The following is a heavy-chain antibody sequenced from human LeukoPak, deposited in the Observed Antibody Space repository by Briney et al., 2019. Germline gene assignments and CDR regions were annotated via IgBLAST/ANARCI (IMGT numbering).Heavy chain of an antibody. D-gene: IGHD3-16*01. CDR2: INPNSGGT. V-gene: IGHV1-2*04. J-gene: IGHJ6*02. CDR1: GYTFTGYY. CDR3: ARDGAYYYGMDV. Sequence: ASVKVSCKPSGYTFTGYYMHWVRQAPGQGLEWMGWINPNSGGTNYAQKFQGWVTMTRDTSISTAYMELSRLRSDDTAVYYCARDGAYYYGMDVWGQGTTVTVSS.